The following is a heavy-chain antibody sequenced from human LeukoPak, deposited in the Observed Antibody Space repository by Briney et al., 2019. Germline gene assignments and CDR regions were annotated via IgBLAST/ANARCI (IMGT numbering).Heavy chain of an antibody. V-gene: IGHV3-21*01. CDR2: ISSSSSYI. J-gene: IGHJ6*02. CDR1: GFTFSSYT. CDR3: GRDPTPRYCSGGSCYTYYGMDV. Sequence: PGGSLRLSCAASGFTFSSYTMNWVRQAPGKGLEWVSSISSSSSYIYYADSVKGRLTISRDNAKNSLYLQMNSLRAEDTAVYYCGRDPTPRYCSGGSCYTYYGMDVWGQGTTVTVSS. D-gene: IGHD2-15*01.